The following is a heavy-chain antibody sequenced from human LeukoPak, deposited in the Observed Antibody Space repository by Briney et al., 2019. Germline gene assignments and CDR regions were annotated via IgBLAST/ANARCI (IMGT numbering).Heavy chain of an antibody. J-gene: IGHJ6*03. CDR3: ARNGAPVVTAITPYYYMDV. CDR1: GFTVSTNS. V-gene: IGHV3-66*01. D-gene: IGHD2-21*02. CDR2: IYSDNT. Sequence: PGGSLRLSCTVSGFTVSTNSMSWVRQAPGKGLEWVSFIYSDNTHYSDSVKSRFTISRDNSKNTLYLQMNSLRAEDTAVYYCARNGAPVVTAITPYYYMDVWGKGTTVTVSS.